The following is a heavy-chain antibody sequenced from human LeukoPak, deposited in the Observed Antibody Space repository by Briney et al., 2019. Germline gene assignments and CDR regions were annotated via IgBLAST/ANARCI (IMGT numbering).Heavy chain of an antibody. CDR3: ARLLPRSTAGTTYMDV. J-gene: IGHJ6*03. V-gene: IGHV4-59*08. Sequence: SETLSLTCTVSSGSITNYYWSWIRQPPGKGLEWIGYIYYSGSTNYNPSLKSRVTISVDRSKNQFSLKLTSVTAADTAVYYCARLLPRSTAGTTYMDVWGKGTTVTISS. D-gene: IGHD6-13*01. CDR1: SGSITNYY. CDR2: IYYSGST.